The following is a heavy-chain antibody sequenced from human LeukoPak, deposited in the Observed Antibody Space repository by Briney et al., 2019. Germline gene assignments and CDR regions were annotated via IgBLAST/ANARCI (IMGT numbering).Heavy chain of an antibody. CDR2: INPNSGGT. CDR1: GYTFTGYY. V-gene: IGHV1-2*02. Sequence: ASVKVSCKASGYTFTGYYMHWVRHAPGQGLEWMGWINPNSGGTNYAQKFQGRVTMTRDTSISTAYMELSRLRSDDTAVYYCARDRGYSGYDSAYYFDYWGQGTLVTVSS. D-gene: IGHD5-12*01. J-gene: IGHJ4*02. CDR3: ARDRGYSGYDSAYYFDY.